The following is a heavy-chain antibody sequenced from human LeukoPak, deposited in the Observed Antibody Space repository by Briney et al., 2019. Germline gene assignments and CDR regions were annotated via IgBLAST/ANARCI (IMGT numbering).Heavy chain of an antibody. CDR1: GGTFSSYA. CDR3: ARHHGGKYYDFWSGYSNWFDP. Sequence: GASVKVSCKASGGTFSSYAISWVRQAPGQGLEWMGGIIPIFGTANYAQKFQGRVTITADESTSTAYMELSSLRSEDTAVYYCARHHGGKYYDFWSGYSNWFDPWGQGTLVTVSS. D-gene: IGHD3-3*01. J-gene: IGHJ5*02. V-gene: IGHV1-69*13. CDR2: IIPIFGTA.